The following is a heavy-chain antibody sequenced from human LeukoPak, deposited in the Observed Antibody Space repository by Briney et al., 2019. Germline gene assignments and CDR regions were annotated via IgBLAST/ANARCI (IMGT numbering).Heavy chain of an antibody. Sequence: SETLSLTCAVYGGSFSGYYWSWIRQPPGKGLEWIGEINHSGSTNYNPSLKSRVTISVDTSKNQFSLKLSSVTAADTAVYFCARGPPTDYYDSSGFYYVFDYWGEGTLVTVSS. J-gene: IGHJ4*02. CDR3: ARGPPTDYYDSSGFYYVFDY. CDR1: GGSFSGYY. CDR2: INHSGST. V-gene: IGHV4-34*01. D-gene: IGHD3-22*01.